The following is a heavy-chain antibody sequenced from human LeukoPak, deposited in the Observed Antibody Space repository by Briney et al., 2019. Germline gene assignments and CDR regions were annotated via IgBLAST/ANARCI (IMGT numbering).Heavy chain of an antibody. Sequence: KTSQTLSLTCTVSGGSISSGDYYWNWIRQHPEKSLEWIGYIFYSGSAYYNPSLKSRVTISVDTSKNQFSLKLSSVIAADTAVYYCAGGFESSKMGYWGQGTLVTVSS. CDR2: IFYSGSA. J-gene: IGHJ4*02. D-gene: IGHD6-13*01. CDR1: GGSISSGDYY. CDR3: AGGFESSKMGY. V-gene: IGHV4-31*03.